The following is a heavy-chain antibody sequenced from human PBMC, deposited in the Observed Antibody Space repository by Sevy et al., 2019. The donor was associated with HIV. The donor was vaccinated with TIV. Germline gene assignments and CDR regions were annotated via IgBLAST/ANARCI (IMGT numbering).Heavy chain of an antibody. V-gene: IGHV3-53*01. Sequence: GGSLRLSCAASGFSFNTYTFYWVRQAPGEGLEWISIIYSGVTTSYADSVRGRFTITRDNSKNTLSLQMNSLRAEDTAVYYCARLSVYYYDSSGYYTTGNAFDIWGQGTMVTVSS. CDR1: GFSFNTYT. CDR3: ARLSVYYYDSSGYYTTGNAFDI. J-gene: IGHJ3*02. CDR2: IYSGVTT. D-gene: IGHD3-22*01.